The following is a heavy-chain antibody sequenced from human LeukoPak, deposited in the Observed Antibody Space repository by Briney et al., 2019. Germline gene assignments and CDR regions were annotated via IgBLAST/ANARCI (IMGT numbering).Heavy chain of an antibody. J-gene: IGHJ4*02. Sequence: GGSLRLSCAASGFTFSSYSMNWVRQAPGKGLEWVSSISSSSSYIYYADSVKGRFTISRDNAKNSLYLQMNSLRAEDTAVYYCARVAQYDSSGYYYFDYWGQGTLVTVSS. V-gene: IGHV3-21*01. CDR2: ISSSSSYI. D-gene: IGHD3-22*01. CDR3: ARVAQYDSSGYYYFDY. CDR1: GFTFSSYS.